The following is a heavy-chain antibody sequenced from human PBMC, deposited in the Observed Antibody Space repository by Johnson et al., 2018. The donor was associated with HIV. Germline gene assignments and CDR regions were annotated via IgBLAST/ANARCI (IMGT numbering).Heavy chain of an antibody. CDR2: IYSGGST. D-gene: IGHD6-13*01. V-gene: IGHV3-53*01. Sequence: MLLVESGGGLIQPGGSLRLSCAASGFTVSSNYMSWVRQAPGKGLEWVSVIYSGGSTYYTDSVKGRFTISRDNSKNTLYLQMNSLRAEDTAVYYCTSPGIAADGNYDAFDIWGQGTMVTVSS. CDR3: TSPGIAADGNYDAFDI. CDR1: GFTVSSNY. J-gene: IGHJ3*02.